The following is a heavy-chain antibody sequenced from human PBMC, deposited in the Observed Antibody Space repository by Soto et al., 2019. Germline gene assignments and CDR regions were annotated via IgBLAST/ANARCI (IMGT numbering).Heavy chain of an antibody. CDR2: IYPGDSDT. Sequence: GESLKISCKGSGYRFTSYGSGWVRQMPGKGLEWMGIIYPGDSDTRYSPSFQGQVTISADKSISTAYLQWSSLKASDTAMYYCARHGWSGYYYYYYYGMDVWGQGTTVTVSS. D-gene: IGHD3-3*01. V-gene: IGHV5-51*01. CDR3: ARHGWSGYYYYYYYGMDV. CDR1: GYRFTSYG. J-gene: IGHJ6*02.